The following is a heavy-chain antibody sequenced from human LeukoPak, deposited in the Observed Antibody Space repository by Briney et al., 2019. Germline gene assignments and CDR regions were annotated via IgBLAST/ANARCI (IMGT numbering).Heavy chain of an antibody. V-gene: IGHV3-73*01. CDR1: GFTFSGSA. CDR3: SRHRLDNYYYYGMDV. D-gene: IGHD2-2*03. J-gene: IGHJ6*02. CDR2: IRGKANRYAT. Sequence: GESLKLPCAASGFTFSGSAMHWVRQASGKGLEWLGRIRGKANRYATAYAASVKGRFTISRDDSTNTAYLQMDRLRPEDTAVYYCSRHRLDNYYYYGMDVWGQGTTVTVSS.